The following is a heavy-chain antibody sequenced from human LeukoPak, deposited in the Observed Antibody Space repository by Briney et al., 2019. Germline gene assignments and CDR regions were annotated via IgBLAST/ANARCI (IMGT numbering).Heavy chain of an antibody. D-gene: IGHD3-22*01. CDR3: AKVDYYDSSGNYPNWFDP. Sequence: GGSLRLSCAASGFTFSTYAMHWVRQAPGKGLEWVSTISDSGGSTYYADSLKGRFTISRDNYKNTLYLQMNSLRAEDTAVYYCAKVDYYDSSGNYPNWFDPWGQGTLVTV. V-gene: IGHV3-23*01. J-gene: IGHJ5*02. CDR2: ISDSGGST. CDR1: GFTFSTYA.